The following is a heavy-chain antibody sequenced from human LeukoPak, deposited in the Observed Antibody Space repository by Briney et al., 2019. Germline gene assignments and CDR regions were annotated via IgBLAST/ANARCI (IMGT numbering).Heavy chain of an antibody. Sequence: GGSLRLSCAASGFTFSSYSMNWVRQAPGKGLEWVSYISSSSSTIYYADSVKGRFTISRDNAKNSLYLQMNSLRAEDTAVYYCASGSYSPFDYWGQGTLVTVSS. CDR2: ISSSSSTI. V-gene: IGHV3-48*04. J-gene: IGHJ4*02. D-gene: IGHD1-26*01. CDR3: ASGSYSPFDY. CDR1: GFTFSSYS.